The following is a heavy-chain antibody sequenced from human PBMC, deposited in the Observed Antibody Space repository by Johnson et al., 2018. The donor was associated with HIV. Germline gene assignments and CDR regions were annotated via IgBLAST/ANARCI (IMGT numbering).Heavy chain of an antibody. Sequence: QVQLVESGGDMVRPGGSLRLSCVASGFTFSDYYMTWIRQAPGKGLEWVSYISGSGNIIYYTDSLKGRFTISRDNAKNSLYLQMNSLRAEDTAVYYCAREATGTTNAFYMWGQGTMVTVSS. CDR1: GFTFSDYY. CDR2: ISGSGNII. V-gene: IGHV3-11*04. J-gene: IGHJ3*02. D-gene: IGHD1-7*01. CDR3: AREATGTTNAFYM.